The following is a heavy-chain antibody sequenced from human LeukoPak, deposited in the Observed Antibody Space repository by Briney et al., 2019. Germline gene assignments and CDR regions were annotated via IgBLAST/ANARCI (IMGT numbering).Heavy chain of an antibody. CDR3: ARDASPLTPRDWFDP. V-gene: IGHV3-48*01. CDR2: ISSSSSTI. Sequence: GGSLRLSCAASGFTFSSYSMNWVRQAPGKGLEWVSYISSSSSTIYYADSVKGRFTISRDNAKNSLYLQMNSLRAEDTAVYYCARDASPLTPRDWFDPWGQGTLVTVSS. D-gene: IGHD3-16*01. CDR1: GFTFSSYS. J-gene: IGHJ5*02.